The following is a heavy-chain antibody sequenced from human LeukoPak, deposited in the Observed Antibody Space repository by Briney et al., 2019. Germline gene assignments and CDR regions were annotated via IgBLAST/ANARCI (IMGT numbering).Heavy chain of an antibody. CDR2: ISSSSRST. V-gene: IGHV3-11*06. D-gene: IGHD5-12*01. J-gene: IGHJ6*02. CDR1: GFTFTDYY. Sequence: PGGSLRLSCAASGFTFTDYYISWIRQAPGKGLEWVSYISSSSRSTTYADSVKGRFTISRDNAKNSLYLQMNSLRAEDTAVYYCSGGYDSDYFFYYGMDVWGQGTKVTVSS. CDR3: SGGYDSDYFFYYGMDV.